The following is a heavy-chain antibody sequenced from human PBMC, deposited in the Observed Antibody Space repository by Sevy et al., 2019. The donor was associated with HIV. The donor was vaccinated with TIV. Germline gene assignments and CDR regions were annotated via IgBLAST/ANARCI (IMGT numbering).Heavy chain of an antibody. Sequence: ASVKVSCRASGYTFTDYYIHWLRQAPGQGPEWMGWIDPNGGGTYHAQDFQGRLTITRDRSISTVYMDLSRLTSDDTSLYFCARGPSHGGFDSWGQGTRVTVSS. CDR1: GYTFTDYY. D-gene: IGHD3-16*01. V-gene: IGHV1-2*02. CDR2: IDPNGGGT. J-gene: IGHJ4*02. CDR3: ARGPSHGGFDS.